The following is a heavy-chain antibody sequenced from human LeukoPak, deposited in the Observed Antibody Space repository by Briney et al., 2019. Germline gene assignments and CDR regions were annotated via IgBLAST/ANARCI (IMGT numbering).Heavy chain of an antibody. CDR3: ASEGPYYYDSSGNMDI. CDR2: IIPILGIA. CDR1: GGTFSSYA. Sequence: PGASVKVSCKASGGTFSSYAISWVRQAPGQGPEWMGRIIPILGIANYAQKFQGRVTITADKSTSTAYMELSSLRSEDTAVYYCASEGPYYYDSSGNMDIWGQGTMVTVSS. D-gene: IGHD3-22*01. J-gene: IGHJ3*02. V-gene: IGHV1-69*04.